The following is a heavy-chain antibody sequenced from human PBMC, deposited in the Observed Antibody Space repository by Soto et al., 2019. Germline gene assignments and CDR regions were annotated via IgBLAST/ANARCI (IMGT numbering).Heavy chain of an antibody. J-gene: IGHJ5*02. CDR2: IYYSGST. CDR1: GGSISSGGYY. V-gene: IGHV4-31*03. Sequence: QVQLQESGPGLVKPSQTLSLTCTVSGGSISSGGYYWSWIRQHPGKGLEWIGYIYYSGSTYYNPSRKTRFTLSLHPSNIQFSLKLRSVTAADTAVYYCARSVTPCGQGTLVTVSS. D-gene: IGHD3-10*01. CDR3: ARSVTP.